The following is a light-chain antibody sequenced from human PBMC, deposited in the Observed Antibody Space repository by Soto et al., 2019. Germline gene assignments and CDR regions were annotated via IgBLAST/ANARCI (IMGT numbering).Light chain of an antibody. CDR1: QGISNY. CDR3: QKDNSAPWT. Sequence: DIQMTQSPSSLSASVGDRVTITCRASQGISNYLAWYQQQPGKVPKLLIYVASTLQTGVPSRFSGSGSGTDFTLTISSLQPEDVATYYCQKDNSAPWTFGEGTKVEIK. V-gene: IGKV1-27*01. CDR2: VAS. J-gene: IGKJ1*01.